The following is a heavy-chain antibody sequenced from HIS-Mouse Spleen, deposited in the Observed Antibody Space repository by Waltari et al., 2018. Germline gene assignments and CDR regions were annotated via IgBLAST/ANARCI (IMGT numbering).Heavy chain of an antibody. CDR2: IYYSGST. D-gene: IGHD6-13*01. CDR3: AREIPYSSSWYDWYFDL. CDR1: GGPISSSSYH. Sequence: QLQLQESGPGLVKPSETLSLTCTVSGGPISSSSYHQCRIRQPPGKGLEWIGSIYYSGSTYYNPSLKSRVTISVDTSKNQFSLKLSSVTAADTAVYYCAREIPYSSSWYDWYFDLWGRGTLVTVSS. V-gene: IGHV4-39*07. J-gene: IGHJ2*01.